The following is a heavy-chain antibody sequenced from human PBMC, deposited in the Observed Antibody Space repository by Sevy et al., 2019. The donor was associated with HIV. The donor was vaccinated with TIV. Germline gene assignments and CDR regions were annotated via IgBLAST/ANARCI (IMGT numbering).Heavy chain of an antibody. V-gene: IGHV1-24*01. Sequence: ASVKVSCKVSGYRLIEVSMHWVRQAPRKGLEWMGHLDPEDGETIYAQNFQGRVTMTEDTSTDTAYMEVSSLRSEDTAVYYCAADRGEDYCSGNSCQRHYYYGLDVWGQGTTVTVSS. D-gene: IGHD2-15*01. CDR2: LDPEDGET. CDR1: GYRLIEVS. J-gene: IGHJ6*02. CDR3: AADRGEDYCSGNSCQRHYYYGLDV.